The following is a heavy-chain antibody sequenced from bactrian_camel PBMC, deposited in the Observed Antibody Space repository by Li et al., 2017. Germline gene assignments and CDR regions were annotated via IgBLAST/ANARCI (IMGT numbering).Heavy chain of an antibody. CDR3: ARDTSSWVPGY. CDR1: GFTYPSYC. CDR2: IYTGDGST. Sequence: VQLVESGGGSVQSGGSLRLSCAASGFTYPSYCMGWFRQAPGKEREWVATIYTGDGSTNYASSVKGRFAFSQDNAKNALYLQMNSLKPEDTAVYYCARDTSSWVPGYWGQGTQVTVS. J-gene: IGHJ4*01. V-gene: IGHV3S1*01. D-gene: IGHD5*01.